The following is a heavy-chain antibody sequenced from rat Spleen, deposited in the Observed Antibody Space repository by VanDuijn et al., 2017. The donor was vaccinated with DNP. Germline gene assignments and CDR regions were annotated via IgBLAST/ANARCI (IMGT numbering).Heavy chain of an antibody. D-gene: IGHD1-10*01. CDR3: ARDYNNYAMDA. CDR2: ISYSGST. J-gene: IGHJ4*01. Sequence: EVQLQESGSGLVKPSQSLSLTCSVTGYSITSNYWGWIRKFPGNKMEYIGHISYSGSTSYNPSLKSRISITRETSKNQFFLQLNSVTTEDTATYYCARDYNNYAMDAWGQGTSVTVSS. V-gene: IGHV3-1*01. CDR1: GYSITSNY.